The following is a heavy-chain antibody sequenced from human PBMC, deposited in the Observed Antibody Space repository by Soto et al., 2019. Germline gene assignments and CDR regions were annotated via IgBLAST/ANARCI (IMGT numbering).Heavy chain of an antibody. CDR1: GFTFSSYE. CDR3: AREEQFSSYGTDV. V-gene: IGHV3-48*03. J-gene: IGHJ6*02. D-gene: IGHD6-19*01. CDR2: ISSSGSTI. Sequence: PWGSLRLSCAASGFTFSSYEMNWVRQAPWKGLEWVSYISSSGSTIYYADSVKGRFTISRDNAKNSVYLQMNSLRAEDTAVYYCAREEQFSSYGTDVWGQGTTVTVSS.